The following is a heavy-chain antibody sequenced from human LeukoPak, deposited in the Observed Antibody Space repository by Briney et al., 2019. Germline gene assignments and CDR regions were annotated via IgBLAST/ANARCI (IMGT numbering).Heavy chain of an antibody. D-gene: IGHD3-9*01. V-gene: IGHV3-48*01. CDR1: GFTFSSYS. Sequence: GGSLRLSCAASGFTFSSYSMNWVRQAPGKGLEWVSCIGASSSPIFYADSVKGRFTISRDNARNSLYLQMNSLRAEDTAVYYCARDHRYAFDYWGQGTLVTVSS. CDR3: ARDHRYAFDY. J-gene: IGHJ4*02. CDR2: IGASSSPI.